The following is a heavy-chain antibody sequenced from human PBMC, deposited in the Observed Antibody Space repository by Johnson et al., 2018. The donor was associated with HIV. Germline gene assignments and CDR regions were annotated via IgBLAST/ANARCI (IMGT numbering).Heavy chain of an antibody. CDR2: IKHDGSEK. D-gene: IGHD5-24*01. V-gene: IGHV3-7*01. Sequence: VQLVESGGGLVQPWGSLRLSCAVSGFTFSSYWMNWVRQAPGKGLEWVANIKHDGSEKYYVDSVKGRFTISRDNAKNSLYLQMNSLRAEDTAVYFCAREVDGFDIRGQGTMVIVSS. CDR3: AREVDGFDI. CDR1: GFTFSSYW. J-gene: IGHJ3*02.